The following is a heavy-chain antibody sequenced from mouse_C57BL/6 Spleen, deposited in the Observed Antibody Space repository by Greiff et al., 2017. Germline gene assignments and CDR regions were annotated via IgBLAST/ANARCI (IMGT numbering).Heavy chain of an antibody. CDR1: GYTFTSYS. V-gene: IGHV1-74*01. CDR3: AIGYAMDY. J-gene: IGHJ4*01. CDR2: IHPSDSAT. Sequence: QVQLQQPAPEPLKPAAPVPVSRKASGYTFTSYSLHWVQQTPPPGLALLPRIHPSDSATPYTPQFKGKATVTVDKSSSTAYMQLSSLTSEDSAVYYCAIGYAMDYGGQGTSGT.